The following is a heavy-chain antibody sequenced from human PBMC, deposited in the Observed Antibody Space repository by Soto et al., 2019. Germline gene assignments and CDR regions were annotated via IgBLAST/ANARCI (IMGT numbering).Heavy chain of an antibody. CDR1: GGSFSGYY. CDR2: INHSGST. V-gene: IGHV4-34*01. CDR3: ARGRHRRDWFDP. Sequence: PSETLSLTCAVYGGSFSGYYWSWIRQPPGKGLEWIGEINHSGSTNYNPSLKSRVTISVDTSKNQFSLKLSSVTAADTAVYYCARGRHRRDWFDPWGQGTLVTVSS. J-gene: IGHJ5*02.